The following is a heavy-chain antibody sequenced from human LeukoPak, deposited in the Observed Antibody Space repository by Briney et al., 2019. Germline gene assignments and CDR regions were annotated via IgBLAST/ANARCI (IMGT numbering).Heavy chain of an antibody. J-gene: IGHJ5*02. CDR2: ISGSGSTI. Sequence: GGSLRLSCAASGFTFSSYWMSWIRQAPGKGLEWISYISGSGSTIYYADSVKGRFTISRDNAKNSLYLQMNSLRAEDTAVYYCARDTSGWYRGWFDPWGQGTLVTVSS. V-gene: IGHV3-11*01. CDR3: ARDTSGWYRGWFDP. D-gene: IGHD6-19*01. CDR1: GFTFSSYW.